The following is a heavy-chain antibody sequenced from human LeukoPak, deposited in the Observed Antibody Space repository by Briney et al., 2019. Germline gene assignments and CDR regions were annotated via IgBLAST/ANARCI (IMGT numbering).Heavy chain of an antibody. Sequence: GGSLRLSCAASGFTFSSYAMHWVRQAPGKGLEWVAVISYDGSNKYYADSVKGRFTISRDNSKNTLYLQMNSLRAEDTAVYYCAKVLSGYDFNYYYGMDVWGQGTTVTVSS. J-gene: IGHJ6*02. V-gene: IGHV3-30-3*01. CDR2: ISYDGSNK. D-gene: IGHD5-12*01. CDR1: GFTFSSYA. CDR3: AKVLSGYDFNYYYGMDV.